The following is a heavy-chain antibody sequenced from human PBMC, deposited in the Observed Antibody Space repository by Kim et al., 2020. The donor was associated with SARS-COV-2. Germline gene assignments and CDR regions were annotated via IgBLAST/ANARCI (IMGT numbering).Heavy chain of an antibody. V-gene: IGHV4-34*01. Sequence: SETLSLTCAVYGGSFSGYYWSWIRQPPGKGLEWIGEINHSGSTNYNPSLKSRVTISVDTSKNQFSLKLSSVTAADTAVYYCARVVAAVAGTGYFDYWGQGTLVTVSS. CDR2: INHSGST. CDR3: ARVVAAVAGTGYFDY. D-gene: IGHD6-19*01. CDR1: GGSFSGYY. J-gene: IGHJ4*02.